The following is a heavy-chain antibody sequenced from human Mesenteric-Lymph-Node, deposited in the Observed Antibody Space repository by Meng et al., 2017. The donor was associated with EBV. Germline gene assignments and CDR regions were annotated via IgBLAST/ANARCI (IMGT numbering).Heavy chain of an antibody. Sequence: QVQLVRFGAEGKSPGASVKVSCKASGYRVNTYGISWVRQAPGQGLEWMGWISADNGNTIFAQKFQGRVTMTADSSTSTAYMEVTSLTSDDTAVYYCASGNSGINFDYWGQGTLVTVSS. CDR2: ISADNGNT. J-gene: IGHJ4*02. D-gene: IGHD4-23*01. V-gene: IGHV1-18*01. CDR1: GYRVNTYG. CDR3: ASGNSGINFDY.